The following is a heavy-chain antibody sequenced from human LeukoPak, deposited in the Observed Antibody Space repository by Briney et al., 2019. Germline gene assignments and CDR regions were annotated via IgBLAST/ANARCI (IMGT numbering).Heavy chain of an antibody. J-gene: IGHJ6*02. CDR3: ARSLYYGSGSYYKTPRYYGMDV. Sequence: SETLSLTCTVSGGSISTYYWSWIRQPPGKGLEWIGYVYYSGNTNYNSSLKSRVTISADTSKIQFSLKLSSVTAADTAVYYCARSLYYGSGSYYKTPRYYGMDVWGQGTTVTVSS. V-gene: IGHV4-59*01. CDR2: VYYSGNT. D-gene: IGHD3-10*01. CDR1: GGSISTYY.